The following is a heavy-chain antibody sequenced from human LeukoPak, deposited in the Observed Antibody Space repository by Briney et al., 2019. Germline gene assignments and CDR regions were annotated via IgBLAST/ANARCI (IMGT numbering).Heavy chain of an antibody. J-gene: IGHJ4*02. CDR1: GYTFTSYW. D-gene: IGHD2-21*01. CDR2: FYPGDSDI. V-gene: IGHV5-51*01. Sequence: GESLKISCKGSGYTFTSYWIGWVRQMPGKGLEWMGIFYPGDSDIRYSPSFQGQVTISADKSISTAYLQWSSLKASDTAMYYCARRPAYCGGDCYFADYWGQGTLVTVSS. CDR3: ARRPAYCGGDCYFADY.